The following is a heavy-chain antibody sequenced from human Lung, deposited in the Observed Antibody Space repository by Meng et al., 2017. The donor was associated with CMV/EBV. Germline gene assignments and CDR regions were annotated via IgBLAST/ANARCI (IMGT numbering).Heavy chain of an antibody. CDR1: GFAFDNYA. CDR2: IRHDGTYK. CDR3: VKGLVLFGGGNANLAY. Sequence: GGSXRLXCAASGFAFDNYAMHWVRQTPGKGLEWVAFIRHDGTYKYYGDSVKGRFTISRDNSKNSVFLQMNSLRPEDTAVYYCVKGLVLFGGGNANLAYLGQGXLVTVSS. D-gene: IGHD3-16*01. V-gene: IGHV3-30*02. J-gene: IGHJ4*02.